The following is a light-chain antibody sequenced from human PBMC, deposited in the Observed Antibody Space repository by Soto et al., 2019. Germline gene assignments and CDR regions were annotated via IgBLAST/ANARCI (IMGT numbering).Light chain of an antibody. CDR3: ASWDSSVSGVV. CDR1: SFNVGNNY. J-gene: IGLJ3*02. V-gene: IGLV1-51*01. Sequence: QSVLTQPPSVSAAPGQKITLSCSGRSFNVGNNYVCWYQQVAGKAPKLLIYDTYKRPSGIPDRFSGSKSGTLATLGITGLQTGDEAYYYCASWDSSVSGVVFGGGTQLTVL. CDR2: DTY.